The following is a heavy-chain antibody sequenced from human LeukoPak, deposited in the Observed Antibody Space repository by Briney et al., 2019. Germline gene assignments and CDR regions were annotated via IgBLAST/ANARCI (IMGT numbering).Heavy chain of an antibody. CDR1: GGSFTAFY. CDR3: AKSNGYGLVDI. CDR2: VNHSGTT. J-gene: IGHJ3*02. V-gene: IGHV4-34*01. D-gene: IGHD3-10*01. Sequence: PSETLSLSCTVYGGSFTAFYWSWIRQPPGKGLEWIGEVNHSGTTNYNPSLKSRVTLSVDTSRNQFSLKLNSVTAADTAVYYCAKSNGYGLVDIWGQGTMVTVSS.